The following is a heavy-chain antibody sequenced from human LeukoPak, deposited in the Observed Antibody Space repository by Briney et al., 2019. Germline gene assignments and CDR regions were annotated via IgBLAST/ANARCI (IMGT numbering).Heavy chain of an antibody. V-gene: IGHV3-64*01. CDR2: ISSNGGST. CDR3: AKSGDRTRYSSGWYNY. Sequence: GGSLRLSCAASGFTFSSYAMHWVRQAPGKGLEYVSAISSNGGSTYYANSVKGRFTISRDNSKNTLYLQMGSLRAEDTAVYYCAKSGDRTRYSSGWYNYWGQGTLVTVSS. CDR1: GFTFSSYA. D-gene: IGHD6-19*01. J-gene: IGHJ4*02.